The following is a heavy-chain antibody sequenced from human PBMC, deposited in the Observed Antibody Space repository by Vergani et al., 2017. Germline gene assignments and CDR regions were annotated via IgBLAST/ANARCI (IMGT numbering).Heavy chain of an antibody. V-gene: IGHV3-53*01. D-gene: IGHD3-9*01. CDR3: AKDQNPYDTEVGCFDY. CDR2: IYSGGST. CDR1: GFTVSSNY. J-gene: IGHJ4*02. Sequence: EVQLVESGGGLIQPGGSLRLSCAASGFTVSSNYMSWVRQAPGKGLEWVSVIYSGGSTYYADSVKGRFTISRDNSKNSLYLQMNSLRAEDTALYYCAKDQNPYDTEVGCFDYWGQGTLVTVSS.